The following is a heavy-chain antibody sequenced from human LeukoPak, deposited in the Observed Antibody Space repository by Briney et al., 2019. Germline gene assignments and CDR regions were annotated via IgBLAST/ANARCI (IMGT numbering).Heavy chain of an antibody. Sequence: GGSLRLSCAASGFTVSSNDMGWVRQAPGKGLEWVSLIYAGGSASAYYADSVKGRFTGSRHDSKNTLDLQMNSLKPDDTAVYYCLRQGVGSPPRWGQGTLATVSS. J-gene: IGHJ4*02. D-gene: IGHD1-26*01. CDR3: LRQGVGSPPR. CDR1: GFTVSSND. V-gene: IGHV3-53*04. CDR2: IYAGGSASA.